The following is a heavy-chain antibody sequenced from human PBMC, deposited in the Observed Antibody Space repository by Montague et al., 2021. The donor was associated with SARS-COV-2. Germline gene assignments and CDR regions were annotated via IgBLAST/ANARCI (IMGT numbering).Heavy chain of an antibody. CDR3: VRDHPYGGPRGAYDI. CDR1: GGSITGYY. D-gene: IGHD4-23*01. V-gene: IGHV4-59*01. J-gene: IGHJ3*02. CDR2: IYDGGAV. Sequence: ETLSLTCTVSGGSITGYYWSWLRRSPGKGLEWIAYIYDGGAVNYNPSLGSRVTISTDTSKNQLSLKVNSATAADTAVYYCVRDHPYGGPRGAYDIWGQGTVVTVSS.